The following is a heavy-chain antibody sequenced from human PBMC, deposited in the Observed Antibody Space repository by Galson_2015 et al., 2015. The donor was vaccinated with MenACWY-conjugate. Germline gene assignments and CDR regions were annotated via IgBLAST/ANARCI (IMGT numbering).Heavy chain of an antibody. D-gene: IGHD2-15*01. Sequence: SLRLSCAASGFTFSSYAMSWVRQAPGKGLEWVSAISGSGGSTYYADSVKGRFTISRDNSKNTLYLQMNSLRAEDTAVYYCASSNIAVVVRDYYYGMDVWGQGTPVTVSS. V-gene: IGHV3-23*01. CDR2: ISGSGGST. J-gene: IGHJ6*02. CDR3: ASSNIAVVVRDYYYGMDV. CDR1: GFTFSSYA.